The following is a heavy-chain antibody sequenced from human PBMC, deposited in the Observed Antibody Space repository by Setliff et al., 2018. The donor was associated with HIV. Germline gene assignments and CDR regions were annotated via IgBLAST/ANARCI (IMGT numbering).Heavy chain of an antibody. Sequence: GGSLRLSCAASGFNFKTYGMTWVRQAPGKGLEWVGRMRNKDYSYITDYAASVKGRFTISRDDLKNSLFLQMNSLKTEDTAVYYCTRNQGSSFGHGFDYWGRGTLVTVSS. D-gene: IGHD3-3*01. CDR2: MRNKDYSYIT. V-gene: IGHV3-72*01. CDR3: TRNQGSSFGHGFDY. J-gene: IGHJ4*02. CDR1: GFNFKTYG.